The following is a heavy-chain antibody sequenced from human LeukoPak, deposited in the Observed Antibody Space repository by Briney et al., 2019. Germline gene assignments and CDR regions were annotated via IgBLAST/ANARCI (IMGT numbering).Heavy chain of an antibody. J-gene: IGHJ4*02. CDR1: GFTFSTYA. CDR2: ISGSGGST. D-gene: IGHD6-13*01. CDR3: TREDSSISY. V-gene: IGHV3-23*01. Sequence: GGSLRLSCAASGFTFSTYAMSWVRQAPGKGLEWVSAISGSGGSTHYADSVKGRFTISRDNSKNTLYLQMNSLRAEDTAMYYCTREDSSISYWGQGTLVTVSS.